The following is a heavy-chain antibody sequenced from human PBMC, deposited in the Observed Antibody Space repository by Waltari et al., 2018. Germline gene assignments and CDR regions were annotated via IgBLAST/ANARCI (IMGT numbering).Heavy chain of an antibody. J-gene: IGHJ3*02. D-gene: IGHD5-18*01. CDR1: GDSVSSNSAA. CDR3: ARVPIPPDSYGPRDAFDI. CDR2: KYYRSKWYN. V-gene: IGHV6-1*01. Sequence: QVQLQQSGPGLVKPSQTLSLTCAISGDSVSSNSAAWNWIRQSPSRGLEWLGRKYYRSKWYNDYAVSVKGRITINPDKSKTQFSLQLNAVTPEDTAWYYCARVPIPPDSYGPRDAFDIWGQGTMVTVSS.